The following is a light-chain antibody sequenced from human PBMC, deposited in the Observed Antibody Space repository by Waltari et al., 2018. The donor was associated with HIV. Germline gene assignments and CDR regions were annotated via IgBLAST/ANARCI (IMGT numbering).Light chain of an antibody. CDR2: QAT. CDR1: ALPKNY. V-gene: IGLV3-25*03. J-gene: IGLJ2*01. CDR3: QSADNSDVI. Sequence: SYELTQTPSVSLPPGQTAKIICSGDALPKNYVYWYQQKAGHAPALILFQATKSPSGIPERFSASSAGTTATLTISGVQAADEADYFCQSADNSDVIFGGGTTLSVL.